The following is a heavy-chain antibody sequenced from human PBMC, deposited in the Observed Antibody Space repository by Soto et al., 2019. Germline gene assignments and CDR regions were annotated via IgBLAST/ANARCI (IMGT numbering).Heavy chain of an antibody. CDR2: IHYSGST. V-gene: IGHV4-31*03. CDR3: ARESLAYCGGGCYSSPFDY. CDR1: GGSISSDDYY. J-gene: IGHJ4*02. Sequence: QVQLQESGPGLVRPSQTLSLTCTVSGGSISSDDYYWSWIRQHPGKGLEGIGYIHYSGSTYYNPSLKSRVSTSLDTSKNQFSLELSSVTAADTAVYYCARESLAYCGGGCYSSPFDYWGQGALVTVSS. D-gene: IGHD2-21*02.